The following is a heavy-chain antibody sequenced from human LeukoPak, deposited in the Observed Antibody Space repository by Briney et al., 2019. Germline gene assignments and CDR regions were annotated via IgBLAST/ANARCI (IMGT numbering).Heavy chain of an antibody. V-gene: IGHV4-59*12. CDR1: GGSLSSYY. J-gene: IGHJ4*02. CDR2: IYYSGST. Sequence: SETLSLTCTVSGGSLSSYYWSWIRQPPGKGLEWIGYIYYSGSTNYNPSLKSRVTISVDTSKNQFSLKLSSVTAADTAVYYCARVTNSATFDYWGQGTLVTVSS. D-gene: IGHD3-3*01. CDR3: ARVTNSATFDY.